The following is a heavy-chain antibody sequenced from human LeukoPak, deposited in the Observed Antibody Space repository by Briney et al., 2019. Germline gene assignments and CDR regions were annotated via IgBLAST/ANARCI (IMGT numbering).Heavy chain of an antibody. CDR1: GGSISSYY. CDR3: ARDVLAYCGGDCYSGYFDY. Sequence: SETLSLTCTVSGGSISSYYWSWIRQPPGKGLEWIGYIYYSVTTKYNPSLKSRVTISVDTSKNPISLKLSSVTAADTAVYYCARDVLAYCGGDCYSGYFDYWGQGTLVTVSS. J-gene: IGHJ4*02. CDR2: IYYSVTT. D-gene: IGHD2-21*02. V-gene: IGHV4-59*01.